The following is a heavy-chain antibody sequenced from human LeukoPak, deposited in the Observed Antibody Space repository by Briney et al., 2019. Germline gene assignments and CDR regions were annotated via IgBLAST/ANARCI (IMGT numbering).Heavy chain of an antibody. V-gene: IGHV3-30*18. CDR2: ISYDGSNK. J-gene: IGHJ6*02. Sequence: GGSLRLSCAASGFNFRSYAMSWVRQAPGKGLEWVAVISYDGSNKYYADSVKGRFTISRDNSKNTLYLQMNSLRAEDTAVYYCAKSKWSCSSTSCSTGYYGMDVWGQGTTVTVSS. CDR3: AKSKWSCSSTSCSTGYYGMDV. CDR1: GFNFRSYA. D-gene: IGHD2-2*01.